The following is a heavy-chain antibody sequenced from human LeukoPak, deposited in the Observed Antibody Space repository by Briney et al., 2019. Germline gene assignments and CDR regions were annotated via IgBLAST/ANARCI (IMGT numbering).Heavy chain of an antibody. CDR1: GFTFSSYA. CDR3: AKGYTFGPNWFDP. Sequence: GSLRLSCAASGFTFSSYATSWVRQAPGKGLEWVSAISGSDGGTYYADSVKGRFTISRDNSKNMLSLQMNTLRAEDTAIYYCAKGYTFGPNWFDPWGQGTLVTVS. J-gene: IGHJ5*02. D-gene: IGHD5-18*01. CDR2: ISGSDGGT. V-gene: IGHV3-23*01.